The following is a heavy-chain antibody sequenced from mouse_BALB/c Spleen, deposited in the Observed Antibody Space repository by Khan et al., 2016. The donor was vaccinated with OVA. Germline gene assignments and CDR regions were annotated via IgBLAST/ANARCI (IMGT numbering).Heavy chain of an antibody. CDR1: GYSIISGYY. CDR2: ISYDGSN. D-gene: IGHD2-1*01. J-gene: IGHJ2*01. Sequence: EVQLQESGPGLVKPSQSLSLTCSVTGYSIISGYYWNWIRQFPGNKLEWMGYISYDGSNNYNPSLKNRISITRDTSKNQFFLKLNSVTTEDTATYYGARDYFGNYYFDYWGQGTTLTVSS. V-gene: IGHV3-6*02. CDR3: ARDYFGNYYFDY.